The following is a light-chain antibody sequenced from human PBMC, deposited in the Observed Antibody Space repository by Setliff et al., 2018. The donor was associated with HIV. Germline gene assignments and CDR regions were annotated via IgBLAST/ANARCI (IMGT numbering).Light chain of an antibody. V-gene: IGKV2-30*02. CDR3: MQATHWPLT. CDR2: RVS. Sequence: DVVMTQSPLSLSVNLGQPASISCRSGQSLAHHDGNTYLNWFQKRPGQSPRRLIYRVSNRDSGVPDRFSGSGSGTDFTLRISRVEAEDVGVYYCMQATHWPLTFGGGTKVDIK. J-gene: IGKJ4*01. CDR1: QSLAHHDGNTY.